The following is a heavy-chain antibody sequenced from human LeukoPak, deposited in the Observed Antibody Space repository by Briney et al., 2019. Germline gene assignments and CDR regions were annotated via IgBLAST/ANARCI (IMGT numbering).Heavy chain of an antibody. CDR3: AKVHRATMISPDAFDS. CDR1: GFIFSRFS. CDR2: ITGSGSPT. V-gene: IGHV3-23*01. J-gene: IGHJ3*02. Sequence: PGGSLRLLCAASGFIFSRFSMHWVRQAPAKGLEWVSGITGSGSPTYYAEAVKGRFTIPRDNSKNTLYLQMSSLRAEDTAIYYCAKVHRATMISPDAFDSWGEGTSVSVSS. D-gene: IGHD5-24*01.